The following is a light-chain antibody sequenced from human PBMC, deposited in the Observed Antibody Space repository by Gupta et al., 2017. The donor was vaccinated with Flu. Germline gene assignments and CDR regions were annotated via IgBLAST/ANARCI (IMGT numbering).Light chain of an antibody. V-gene: IGLV2-8*01. CDR3: SSYADSNNWV. CDR1: SSDVGGYNY. CDR2: EVS. J-gene: IGLJ3*02. Sequence: QSALTQPPSASGSPGQSVTISCTGTSSDVGGYNYVSWYQQHPGKAPRLMIYEVSHRPSGVPDRFSGSKAGNTASLTVSGLQAEDEAEYYCSSYADSNNWVFGGGIKLTVL.